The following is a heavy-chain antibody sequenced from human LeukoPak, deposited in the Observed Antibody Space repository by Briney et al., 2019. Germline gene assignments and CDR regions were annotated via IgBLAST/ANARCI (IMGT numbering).Heavy chain of an antibody. CDR2: ISSIGGTT. J-gene: IGHJ4*02. D-gene: IGHD2-21*01. Sequence: GSLQLSCAASGFTFSTYALHWVRQVPGKGLEYVSVISSIGGTTYYANSVKGRFTISRDNSKNTLYLQMGSLKPEDTAVYYCARVGDNTAFDYWGQGTLVTVSS. CDR1: GFTFSTYA. CDR3: ARVGDNTAFDY. V-gene: IGHV3-64*01.